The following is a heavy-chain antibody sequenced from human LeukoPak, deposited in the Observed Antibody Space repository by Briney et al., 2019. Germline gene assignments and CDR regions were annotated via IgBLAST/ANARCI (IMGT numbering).Heavy chain of an antibody. D-gene: IGHD3-16*02. CDR1: GGTFSSYA. V-gene: IGHV1-69*05. CDR2: INPIFGTA. Sequence: ASVKVSCKASGGTFSSYAISWVRQAPGQGLEWMGGINPIFGTANYAQKLQGRVTMTTDTSTSTAYMELRSLRSDDTAVYYCARDPGDYVWGSYRYLIRGDYWGQGTLVTVSS. J-gene: IGHJ4*02. CDR3: ARDPGDYVWGSYRYLIRGDY.